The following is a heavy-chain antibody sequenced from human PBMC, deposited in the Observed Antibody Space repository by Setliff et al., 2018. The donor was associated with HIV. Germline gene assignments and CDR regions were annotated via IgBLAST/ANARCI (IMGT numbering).Heavy chain of an antibody. CDR3: ATCLAPNQPPSNYDSSGSDAFDI. Sequence: PVKVSCKASGYTFTYRYLHWVRQAPGQALEWMGWITPFNGSTNYAQKFQDRVTITRDRSMSTAYMELSSLRSEDTAMYYCATCLAPNQPPSNYDSSGSDAFDIWGQGTMVTVSS. CDR1: GYTFTYRY. D-gene: IGHD3-22*01. CDR2: ITPFNGST. J-gene: IGHJ3*02. V-gene: IGHV1-45*02.